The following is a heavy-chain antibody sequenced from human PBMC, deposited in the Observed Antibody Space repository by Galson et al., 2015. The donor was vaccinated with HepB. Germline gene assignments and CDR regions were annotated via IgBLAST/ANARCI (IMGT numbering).Heavy chain of an antibody. Sequence: SVKVSCKASGYTFTSYGISWVRQAPGQGLEWMGWISAYNGNTNYAQKHQGRVTMTTDTSTRTAYMELRSLRSDDTAVYYCARAGELRYFDWLLASFDYWGQGTLVTVSS. CDR1: GYTFTSYG. V-gene: IGHV1-18*01. D-gene: IGHD3-9*01. CDR2: ISAYNGNT. J-gene: IGHJ4*02. CDR3: ARAGELRYFDWLLASFDY.